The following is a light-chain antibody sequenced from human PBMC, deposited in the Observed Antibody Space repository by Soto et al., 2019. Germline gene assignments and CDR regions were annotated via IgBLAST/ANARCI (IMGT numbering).Light chain of an antibody. CDR1: SSDVGGYNY. J-gene: IGLJ2*01. Sequence: QSALTQPPSASGSPGQSVTISCTGTSSDVGGYNYVSWYQQHPGKAPKLMIYEVSKRPSGVPDRFSGSKSGNAASLTVSGLHAEYEADYYCSSYAGSNNLVFGGGTKVTVL. V-gene: IGLV2-8*01. CDR2: EVS. CDR3: SSYAGSNNLV.